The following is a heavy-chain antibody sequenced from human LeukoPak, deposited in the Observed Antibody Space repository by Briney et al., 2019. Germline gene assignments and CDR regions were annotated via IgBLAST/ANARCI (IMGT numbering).Heavy chain of an antibody. V-gene: IGHV4-39*01. CDR3: ARVPARRFDP. CDR1: GGSISSSSYY. CDR2: IYYSGST. Sequence: SETLSLTCTVSGGSISSSSYYWGWIRQPPGKGLEWIGSIYYSGSTYYNPSLKSRVTISVDTSKNQFFLKLSSVTAADTAVYYCARVPARRFDPWGQGTLVTVSS. J-gene: IGHJ5*02.